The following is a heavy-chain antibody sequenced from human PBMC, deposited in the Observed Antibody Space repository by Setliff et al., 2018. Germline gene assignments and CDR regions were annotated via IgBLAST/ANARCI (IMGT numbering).Heavy chain of an antibody. D-gene: IGHD1-26*01. CDR2: INGVNGNT. Sequence: ASVKVSCKASGYTFTDYYIHWVRQAPGQGLEWMGWINGVNGNTKYSQNFQGRVTFTSDTSANTAFMELSSLRSEDSSMYYCARGQTVGPNSGKDYWGQGTLVTVSS. V-gene: IGHV1-3*01. CDR1: GYTFTDYY. J-gene: IGHJ4*02. CDR3: ARGQTVGPNSGKDY.